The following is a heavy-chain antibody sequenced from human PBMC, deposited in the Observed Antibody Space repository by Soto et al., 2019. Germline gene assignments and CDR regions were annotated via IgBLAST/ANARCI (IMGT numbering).Heavy chain of an antibody. CDR3: ARDLFLRVRGVMNSGMDV. Sequence: ASVKVSCKASGYTFTSYAMHWVRQAPGQRLEWVGWINAGNGNTKYSQKFQGRVTITRDTSASTAYMELSSLRSEDTAVYYCARDLFLRVRGVMNSGMDVWGQGTTVTVSS. J-gene: IGHJ6*02. CDR1: GYTFTSYA. D-gene: IGHD3-10*01. V-gene: IGHV1-3*01. CDR2: INAGNGNT.